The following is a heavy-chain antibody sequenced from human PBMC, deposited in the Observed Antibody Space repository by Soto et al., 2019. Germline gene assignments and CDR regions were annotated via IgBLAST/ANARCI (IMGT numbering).Heavy chain of an antibody. CDR2: VNPGGSDL. Sequence: GESLKISCQTSGNSLTSYWIGWWRQKHGKGLEWLGIVNPGGSDLIYSPSFQGRVTISVDTSIRTAYLQWTSLTASDTAMYYCALKSTRSFRDTLSFSGYFDCSRQGNTVPVSS. CDR3: ALKSTRSFRDTLSFSGYFDC. D-gene: IGHD3-16*02. CDR1: GNSLTSYW. V-gene: IGHV5-51*01. J-gene: IGHJ4*02.